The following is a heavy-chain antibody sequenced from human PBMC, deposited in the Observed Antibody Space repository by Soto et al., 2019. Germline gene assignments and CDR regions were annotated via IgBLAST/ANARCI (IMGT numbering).Heavy chain of an antibody. CDR2: ISYDGSNK. CDR1: GFTFSSYA. D-gene: IGHD4-4*01. CDR3: ARFTVTTGDYGMDV. J-gene: IGHJ6*02. Sequence: QVQLAESGGGVVQPGRSLRLSCAASGFTFSSYAMHWVRQAPGKGLEWVAVISYDGSNKYNADSVKGRFTISRDNSKNTLYLQMNSLRAEDMAVYYCARFTVTTGDYGMDVWGQGTTVTVSS. V-gene: IGHV3-30-3*01.